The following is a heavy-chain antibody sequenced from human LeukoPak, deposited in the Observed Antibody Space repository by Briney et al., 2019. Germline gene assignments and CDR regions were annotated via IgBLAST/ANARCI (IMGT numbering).Heavy chain of an antibody. D-gene: IGHD3-10*01. J-gene: IGHJ6*02. CDR1: GYTLTSYA. Sequence: ASVKVSCKASGYTLTSYAMHWVRQAPGQRLEWMGWINAGNGNTKYSQKFQGRVTITRDTSASTAYMELSSLRSEDTAVYYCARYYYGSGSYKGVDVWGQGTTVTVSS. CDR3: ARYYYGSGSYKGVDV. CDR2: INAGNGNT. V-gene: IGHV1-3*01.